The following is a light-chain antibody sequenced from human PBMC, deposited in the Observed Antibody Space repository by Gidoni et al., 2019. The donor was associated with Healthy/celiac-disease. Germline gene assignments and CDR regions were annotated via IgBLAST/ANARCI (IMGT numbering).Light chain of an antibody. CDR2: TLS. CDR3: MQRIEFPST. Sequence: DIVMTQTPLSLTVTPGEPASISSRASQSLLDSDDGNTYLDWYLQKPGQSPQLLIYTLSYRASEVPDRVSGSGSGTDFTLKISRVEAEDVGVYYWMQRIEFPSTFGQGTKLEIK. V-gene: IGKV2-40*01. J-gene: IGKJ2*01. CDR1: QSLLDSDDGNTY.